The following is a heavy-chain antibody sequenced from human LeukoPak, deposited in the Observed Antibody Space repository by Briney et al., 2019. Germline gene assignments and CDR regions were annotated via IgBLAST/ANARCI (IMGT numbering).Heavy chain of an antibody. J-gene: IGHJ4*02. V-gene: IGHV3-11*04. CDR3: ARERSDSSGYYIDY. D-gene: IGHD3-22*01. Sequence: PGGSLRLSCAASGFTFSDYDMSWIRQAPGKGLEWVSYISSSGSTIYYADSVKGRFTISRDNAKNSLYLQMNSLRAEDTAVYYCARERSDSSGYYIDYWGQGTLVTVSS. CDR2: ISSSGSTI. CDR1: GFTFSDYD.